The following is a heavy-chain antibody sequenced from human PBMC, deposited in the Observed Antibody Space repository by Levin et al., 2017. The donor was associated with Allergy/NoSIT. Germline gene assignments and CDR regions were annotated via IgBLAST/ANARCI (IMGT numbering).Heavy chain of an antibody. CDR3: ERWTYGSGPMYV. D-gene: IGHD3-10*01. CDR2: MNSDGSST. J-gene: IGHJ6*02. Sequence: QAGGSLRLSCAASGFTFSNYWMHWVRQVPGKGLVWVSRMNSDGSSTGYADSVKGRFIISRDNAKNMLYLQMNGLSGEDTDVYYCERWTYGSGPMYVWGQGTTVTVSS. CDR1: GFTFSNYW. V-gene: IGHV3-74*01.